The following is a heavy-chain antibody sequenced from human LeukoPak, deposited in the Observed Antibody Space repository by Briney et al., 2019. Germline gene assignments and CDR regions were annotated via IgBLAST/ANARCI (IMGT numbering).Heavy chain of an antibody. V-gene: IGHV3-30*04. Sequence: GGSLRLSCAASGFTFSNYAMHWVRQAPGKGLEWVAVISYDGSKYYADSVKGRFTISRDNSKNTLYLQMNSLRAEDTAVYYCARVVYTAAAGLPLDYWGQGTLVTVSS. CDR3: ARVVYTAAAGLPLDY. CDR2: ISYDGSK. J-gene: IGHJ4*02. CDR1: GFTFSNYA. D-gene: IGHD6-13*01.